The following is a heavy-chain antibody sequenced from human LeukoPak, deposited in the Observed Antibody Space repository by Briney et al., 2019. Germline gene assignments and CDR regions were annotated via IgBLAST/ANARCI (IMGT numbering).Heavy chain of an antibody. D-gene: IGHD3-10*01. CDR1: GGSISSGSYY. CDR2: IYTSGST. J-gene: IGHJ6*03. V-gene: IGHV4-61*02. CDR3: ARDMGSGTYYYYYYMDV. Sequence: PSQTLSLTCTLSGGSISSGSYYGRSIRQPAGKGLEWIGRIYTSGSTNYHPSRKSRVTISVDTSKNQFSLKLSSVTAADTAVYYCARDMGSGTYYYYYYMDVWGKGTTVTVSS.